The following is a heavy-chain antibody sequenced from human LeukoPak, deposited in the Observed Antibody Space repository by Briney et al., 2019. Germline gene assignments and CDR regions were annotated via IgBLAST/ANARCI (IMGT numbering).Heavy chain of an antibody. CDR3: ARALVLRFLEWLPLGYGMDV. J-gene: IGHJ6*02. D-gene: IGHD3-3*01. Sequence: GGSLRLSCAASGFTFSSFAINWVRQAPGKGLEWVSVITGSSSGADYADSVKGRFTISRDNSKNTLYLQMNSLRAEDTAVYYCARALVLRFLEWLPLGYGMDVWGQGTTVTVSS. CDR2: ITGSSSGA. V-gene: IGHV3-23*01. CDR1: GFTFSSFA.